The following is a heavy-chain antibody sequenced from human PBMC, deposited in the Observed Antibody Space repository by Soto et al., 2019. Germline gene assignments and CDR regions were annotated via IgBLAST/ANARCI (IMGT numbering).Heavy chain of an antibody. CDR1: GFTFSSFA. D-gene: IGHD6-13*01. Sequence: GGSLRLSCAASGFTFSSFAMSWVRQAPGKGLEWVAVISYNGNDKYHADSVKGRSTVSRDNSKNTLYLQMNSLRPEDTAVYHCAKDGDAAAAGYYFDYWGQGTLVTVSS. V-gene: IGHV3-30*18. CDR3: AKDGDAAAAGYYFDY. CDR2: ISYNGNDK. J-gene: IGHJ4*02.